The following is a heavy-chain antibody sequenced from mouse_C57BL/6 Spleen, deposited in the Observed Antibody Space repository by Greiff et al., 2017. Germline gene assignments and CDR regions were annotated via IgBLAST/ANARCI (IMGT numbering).Heavy chain of an antibody. Sequence: VQLQQSGAELMKPGASVKLSCKATGYTFTGYWIEWVKQRPGHGLEWIGEILPGSGSANYNEKFKGKATFTADTSSNTAYMQLSSLTTEDSAIYYCARGIYYDYDVPYYFDYWGQGTTLTVSS. V-gene: IGHV1-9*01. CDR1: GYTFTGYW. D-gene: IGHD2-4*01. CDR2: ILPGSGSA. J-gene: IGHJ2*01. CDR3: ARGIYYDYDVPYYFDY.